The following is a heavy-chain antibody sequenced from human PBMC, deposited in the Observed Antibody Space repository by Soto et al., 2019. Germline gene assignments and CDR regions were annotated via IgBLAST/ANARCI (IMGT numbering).Heavy chain of an antibody. Sequence: PGGSLRLSCAASGFTFSGSAIYWVRQASGKGLEWVGRIRSQANSYATAYAASMKGRFTISRDDSKNTAFLQMNSLKTEDTAVYYCTLSPNAGDYFYYYGLAVWGQGTTVTVSS. CDR1: GFTFSGSA. V-gene: IGHV3-73*01. D-gene: IGHD1-1*01. CDR2: IRSQANSYAT. J-gene: IGHJ6*02. CDR3: TLSPNAGDYFYYYGLAV.